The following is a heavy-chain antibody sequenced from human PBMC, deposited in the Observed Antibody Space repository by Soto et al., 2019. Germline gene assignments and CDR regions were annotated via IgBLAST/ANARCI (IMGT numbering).Heavy chain of an antibody. D-gene: IGHD3-22*01. CDR2: IDPSDSQT. V-gene: IGHV5-10-1*01. Sequence: PGESLKISCKGSGYSFAVYWITWVLQRPWKGLEWMGRIDPSDSQTYYSPSFRGHVTISAAKSITTVFLQWSSLRASDTAMYYCARQIYDSDSGPNFQYYFDSWGQGTLVTVSS. CDR1: GYSFAVYW. CDR3: ARQIYDSDSGPNFQYYFDS. J-gene: IGHJ4*02.